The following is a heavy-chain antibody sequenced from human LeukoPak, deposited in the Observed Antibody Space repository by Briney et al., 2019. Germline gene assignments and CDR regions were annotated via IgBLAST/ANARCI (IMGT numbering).Heavy chain of an antibody. Sequence: GEPLRLSCAASGFTFSSYAMHWVRQAPGKGLEWVAVISYDGSNKYYADSVKGRFTISRDNSKNTLYLQMNSLRAEDTAVYYCARDYYYYGMDVWGQGTTVTVSS. CDR1: GFTFSSYA. J-gene: IGHJ6*02. V-gene: IGHV3-30-3*01. CDR2: ISYDGSNK. CDR3: ARDYYYYGMDV.